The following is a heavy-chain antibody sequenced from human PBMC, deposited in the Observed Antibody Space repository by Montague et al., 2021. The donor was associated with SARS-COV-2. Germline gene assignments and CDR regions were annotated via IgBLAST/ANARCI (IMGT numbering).Heavy chain of an antibody. D-gene: IGHD3-10*01. CDR1: GFTFRSYW. CDR3: VRPLWFGDSDYYFES. CDR2: IKPDGTST. V-gene: IGHV3-74*01. Sequence: SRRLSLDASGFTFRSYWMHWVRQVPGRGPVWVSRIKPDGTSTHYAASVKGRFIISRDNARNTLSLQMTNMRADDTAIYYCVRPLWFGDSDYYFESWGQGTLVTVSS. J-gene: IGHJ4*02.